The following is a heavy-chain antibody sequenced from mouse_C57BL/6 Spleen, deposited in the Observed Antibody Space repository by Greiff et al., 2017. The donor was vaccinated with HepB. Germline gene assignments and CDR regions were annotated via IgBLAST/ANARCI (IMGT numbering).Heavy chain of an antibody. Sequence: QVQLKQSGAELVRPGASVTLSCKASGYTFTDYEMHWVKQTPVHGLEWIGAIDPETGGTAYNQKVKGKAILTADKSSSTAYMELRSLTSEDSAVYYCTRPFYYGSSYNYWGQGTTLTVSS. CDR3: TRPFYYGSSYNY. CDR2: IDPETGGT. J-gene: IGHJ2*01. CDR1: GYTFTDYE. D-gene: IGHD1-1*01. V-gene: IGHV1-15*01.